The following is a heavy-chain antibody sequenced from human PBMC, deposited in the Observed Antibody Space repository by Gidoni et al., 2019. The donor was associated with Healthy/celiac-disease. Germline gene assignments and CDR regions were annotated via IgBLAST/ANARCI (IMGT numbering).Heavy chain of an antibody. V-gene: IGHV4-34*01. Sequence: PGKGLEWIGDINRSGRNKYNPSLKSRVTVSIDTSKNQFSVKLSSVTAADTAVYYCARGFSSGSRYFDLWGRGTLVTVSS. CDR2: INRSGRN. D-gene: IGHD3-22*01. CDR3: ARGFSSGSRYFDL. J-gene: IGHJ2*01.